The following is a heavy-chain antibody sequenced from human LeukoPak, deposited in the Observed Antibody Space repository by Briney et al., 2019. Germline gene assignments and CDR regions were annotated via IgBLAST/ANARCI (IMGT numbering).Heavy chain of an antibody. Sequence: PGGSLRLSCAASGLTSRFAFSDYYMSWIRQAPGKGLEWLSYISNSGDTIYYADSVRGRFTISRDNAKNSLYLQMNSLRVEDTATYYCVMTAGRAGATDHWGQGALVTVSS. J-gene: IGHJ1*01. CDR2: ISNSGDTI. V-gene: IGHV3-11*04. CDR3: VMTAGRAGATDH. CDR1: GLTSRFAFSDYY.